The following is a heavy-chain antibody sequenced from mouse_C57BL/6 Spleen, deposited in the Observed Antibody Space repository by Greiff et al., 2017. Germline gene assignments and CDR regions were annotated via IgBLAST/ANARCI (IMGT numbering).Heavy chain of an antibody. J-gene: IGHJ2*01. D-gene: IGHD3-2*02. CDR1: GYTFTDYY. CDR2: IYPGSGNT. V-gene: IGHV1-76*01. CDR3: ARGAAQAYYFDY. Sequence: QVQLKQSGAELVRPGASVKLSCKASGYTFTDYYINWVKQRPGQGLEWIARIYPGSGNTYYNEKFKGKATLTAEKSSSTAYMPLSSLTSEDSAVDFCARGAAQAYYFDYWGQGTTLTVSS.